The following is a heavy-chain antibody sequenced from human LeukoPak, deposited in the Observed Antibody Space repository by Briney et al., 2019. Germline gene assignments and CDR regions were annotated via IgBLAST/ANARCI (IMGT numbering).Heavy chain of an antibody. Sequence: GGSLRLSCAASGFTFSDYYMNWIRQAPGKGLEWVSYISNGGNTIYYADSVKGRFTISRDNAKNSLYLQMNSLRAEDTAVYYCARDLYSGYDSSNYWGQGTLVTVSS. V-gene: IGHV3-11*01. J-gene: IGHJ4*02. D-gene: IGHD5-12*01. CDR3: ARDLYSGYDSSNY. CDR1: GFTFSDYY. CDR2: ISNGGNTI.